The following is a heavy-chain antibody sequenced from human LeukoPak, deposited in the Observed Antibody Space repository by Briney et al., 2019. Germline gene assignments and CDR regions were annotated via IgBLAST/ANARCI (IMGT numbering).Heavy chain of an antibody. CDR2: INPNSGGT. CDR1: GYTSTGYY. D-gene: IGHD3-9*01. J-gene: IGHJ4*02. Sequence: ASVKVSCKASGYTSTGYYMHWVRQAPGQGLEWMGWINPNSGGTNYAQKFQGRVTMTRDTSISTAYMELSRLRSDDTAVYYCARVERYDILTGYRYWGQGTLVTVSS. V-gene: IGHV1-2*02. CDR3: ARVERYDILTGYRY.